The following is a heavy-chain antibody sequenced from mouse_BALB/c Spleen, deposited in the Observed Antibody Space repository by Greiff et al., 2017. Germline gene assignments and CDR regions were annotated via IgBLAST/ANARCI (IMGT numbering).Heavy chain of an antibody. CDR1: GFSLTSYD. D-gene: IGHD1-1*01. J-gene: IGHJ2*01. CDR2: IWTGGGT. V-gene: IGHV2-9-2*01. CDR3: VRDRVYYGSFDY. Sequence: QVQLKQSGPGLVAPSQSLSITCTVSGFSLTSYDISWIRQPPGKGLEWLGVIWTGGGTNYNSAFMSRLSISKDNSKSQVFLKMNSLQTDDTAIYYCVRDRVYYGSFDYWGQGTTLTVSS.